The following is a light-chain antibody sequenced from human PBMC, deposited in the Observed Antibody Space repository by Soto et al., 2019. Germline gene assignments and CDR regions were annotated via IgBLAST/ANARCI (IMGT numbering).Light chain of an antibody. J-gene: IGKJ1*01. CDR3: QQYYSTPPT. Sequence: DIVMTQSPDSLAVSLGERATINCKSSQSVLYSSNNKNYLAWYQQKPGQPPKLLIYWASTRESGVPDRFSGSGSGTDFTLTISSLQDEDVAVYYCQQYYSTPPTLGQGTKVEIK. CDR2: WAS. V-gene: IGKV4-1*01. CDR1: QSVLYSSNNKNY.